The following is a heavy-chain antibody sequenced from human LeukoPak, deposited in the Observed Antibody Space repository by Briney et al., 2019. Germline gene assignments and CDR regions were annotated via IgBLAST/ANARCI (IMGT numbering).Heavy chain of an antibody. J-gene: IGHJ4*02. CDR3: ATLERDYYGSGSYYKDY. V-gene: IGHV4-59*01. D-gene: IGHD3-10*01. Sequence: ETLSLTCTVSGGSISSYYWSWIRQPPGKGLEWIGYIYYSRSTNYNPSLKSRITISVDTSKNQFSLKLSSVTAADTAVYYCATLERDYYGSGSYYKDYWGQGTLVTVSS. CDR1: GGSISSYY. CDR2: IYYSRST.